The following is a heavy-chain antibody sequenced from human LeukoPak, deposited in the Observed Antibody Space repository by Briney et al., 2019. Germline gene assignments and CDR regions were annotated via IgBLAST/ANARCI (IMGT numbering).Heavy chain of an antibody. CDR3: ARDPRSGWYLGDY. J-gene: IGHJ4*02. CDR1: GFTVSSNY. CDR2: IYSGGST. D-gene: IGHD6-19*01. Sequence: GGSLRLSCAASGFTVSSNYMSWVRQAPGKGLEWVSVIYSGGSTYYADSVKGRFTISRDNSKNTLYLQMNSLRAEDTAVYYCARDPRSGWYLGDYWGQGTLVTVSS. V-gene: IGHV3-66*01.